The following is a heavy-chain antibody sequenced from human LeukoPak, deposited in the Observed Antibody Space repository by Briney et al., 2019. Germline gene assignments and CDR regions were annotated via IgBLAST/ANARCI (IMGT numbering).Heavy chain of an antibody. Sequence: ASVKVSCKASGYTFTSYDINWVRQATGQGLEWMGWMNPNSGNTGYAQKFQGRVTMTRNTSISTAYMELSSLRSEDTAVYYCARAPRKQIRYCSSTSCQNGRGSYYGMDVWGQGTTVTVSS. CDR2: MNPNSGNT. CDR3: ARAPRKQIRYCSSTSCQNGRGSYYGMDV. D-gene: IGHD2-2*01. V-gene: IGHV1-8*01. CDR1: GYTFTSYD. J-gene: IGHJ6*02.